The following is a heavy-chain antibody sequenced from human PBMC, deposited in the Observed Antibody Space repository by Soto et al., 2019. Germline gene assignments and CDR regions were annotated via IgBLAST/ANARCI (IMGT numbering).Heavy chain of an antibody. D-gene: IGHD6-19*01. CDR1: GGTFSSYA. V-gene: IGHV1-69*13. Sequence: ASVKVSCKASGGTFSSYAISWVRQAPGQGLEWMGGIIPIFGTANYAQKFQGRVTITADESTSTAYMELSSLRSEDTAVYYCARDRRIAVAGTKYYYYGMDVWGQGTTVTVSS. J-gene: IGHJ6*02. CDR3: ARDRRIAVAGTKYYYYGMDV. CDR2: IIPIFGTA.